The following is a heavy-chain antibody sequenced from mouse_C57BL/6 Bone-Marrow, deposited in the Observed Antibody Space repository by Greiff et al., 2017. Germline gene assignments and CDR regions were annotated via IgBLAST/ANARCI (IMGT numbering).Heavy chain of an antibody. V-gene: IGHV1-5*01. D-gene: IGHD1-1*01. Sequence: EVQLQQSGTVLARPGASVKMSCKTSGYTFTSYWMHWVKQRPGQGLEWIGAIYPGNSDTSYNQKFKGRAKLTAVTSASTAYMELSSLTNEDSAVYYCTKSSPSYYGSSYDFDYWGQGTTLTVSS. J-gene: IGHJ2*01. CDR1: GYTFTSYW. CDR2: IYPGNSDT. CDR3: TKSSPSYYGSSYDFDY.